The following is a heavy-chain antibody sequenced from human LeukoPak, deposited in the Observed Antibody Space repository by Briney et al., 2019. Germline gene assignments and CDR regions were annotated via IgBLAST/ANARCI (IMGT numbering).Heavy chain of an antibody. J-gene: IGHJ5*02. V-gene: IGHV1-2*02. CDR2: INPNSGGT. CDR1: GYTFTGYY. Sequence: ASVKVSCKASGYTFTGYYMHWVRQAPGQGLEWMGWINPNSGGTNYAQKFQGRVTMTRDTSISTAYMELSRLRSDDTAVYYCAREFGGGVNWFDHWGQGTLVTVSS. CDR3: AREFGGGVNWFDH. D-gene: IGHD3-10*01.